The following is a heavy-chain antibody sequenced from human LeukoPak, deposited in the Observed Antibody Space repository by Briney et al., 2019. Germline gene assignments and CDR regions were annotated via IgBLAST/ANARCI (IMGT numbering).Heavy chain of an antibody. J-gene: IGHJ6*02. CDR2: IYISGST. D-gene: IGHD4-17*01. V-gene: IGHV4-4*07. CDR1: GGSMSSYY. CDR3: ARLSTERYYYYAMDV. Sequence: SETLSLTCTVSGGSMSSYYWSWIRQPAGKGLEWIGRIYISGSTNYNPSLKSRVTMSVDTSKNQFSLKLSSVTAADTAVYYCARLSTERYYYYAMDVWGQGTTVTVSS.